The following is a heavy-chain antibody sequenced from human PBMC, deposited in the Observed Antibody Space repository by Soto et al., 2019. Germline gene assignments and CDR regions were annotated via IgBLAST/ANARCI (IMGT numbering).Heavy chain of an antibody. CDR3: ARGRFLEWLLPPRDYYYMDV. CDR2: IYYSGST. D-gene: IGHD3-3*01. CDR1: GGSISSYY. J-gene: IGHJ6*03. Sequence: SETLSLTCTVSGGSISSYYWSWIQQPPGKGLEWIGYIYYSGSTNYNPSLKSRVTISVDTSKNQFSLKLSSVTAADTAVYYCARGRFLEWLLPPRDYYYMDVWGKGTTVTVSS. V-gene: IGHV4-59*01.